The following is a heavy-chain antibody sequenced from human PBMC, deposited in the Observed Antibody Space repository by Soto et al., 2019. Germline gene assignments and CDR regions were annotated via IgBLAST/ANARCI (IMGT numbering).Heavy chain of an antibody. V-gene: IGHV3-30*18. CDR3: AKNGYSSGWYGDY. Sequence: GGSLILSGAPFRSTFINNVMHWVRQAPGKGLEWVAVISYDGNNKYYADSVKGRFTISRDNSKNTLYLQMNSLRAEDTAVYYCAKNGYSSGWYGDYW. D-gene: IGHD6-19*01. J-gene: IGHJ4*01. CDR1: RSTFINNV. CDR2: ISYDGNNK.